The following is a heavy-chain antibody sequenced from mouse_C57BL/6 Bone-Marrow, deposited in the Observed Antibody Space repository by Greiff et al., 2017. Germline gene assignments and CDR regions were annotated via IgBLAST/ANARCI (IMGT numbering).Heavy chain of an antibody. CDR3: ARTGYDDEGFAY. J-gene: IGHJ3*01. CDR2: IYPGGGNT. CDR1: GYTFTDYY. D-gene: IGHD2-2*01. V-gene: IGHV1-76*01. Sequence: QVQLQQSGAELVRPGASVKLSCKASGYTFTDYYINWVKQRPGQGLEWIARIYPGGGNTYYNEKFKGKATLTAEKSSSTAYMQLSSLTSEDSAVYFYARTGYDDEGFAYWGQGTLVTVSA.